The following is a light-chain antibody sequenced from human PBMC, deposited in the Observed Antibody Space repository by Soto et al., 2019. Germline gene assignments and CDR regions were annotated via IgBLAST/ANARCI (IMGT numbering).Light chain of an antibody. Sequence: QSVLTQPPSVSAAPGQKVTISCSGSSSNIGNNFVSWYQHLPGTAPKLLIYDNNKRPSGIPDLFSGTKSGTSATLGITGLQTGDEAHYYCATWKRSLIAGVFGGGTKVTV. CDR2: DNN. CDR3: ATWKRSLIAGV. J-gene: IGLJ2*01. CDR1: SSNIGNNF. V-gene: IGLV1-51*01.